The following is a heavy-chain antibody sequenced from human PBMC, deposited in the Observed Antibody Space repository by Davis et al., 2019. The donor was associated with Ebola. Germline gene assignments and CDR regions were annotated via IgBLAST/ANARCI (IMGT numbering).Heavy chain of an antibody. CDR1: GFTFRNYV. D-gene: IGHD3-3*01. CDR2: ISGSGGST. J-gene: IGHJ6*02. CDR3: ARIIGGVLRFLEWHNYGMDV. Sequence: GESLKISCAASGFTFRNYVMSWVRQAPGKGLEWVSAISGSGGSTYYADSVKGRFTISRDNSKNTLYLQMNSLRGEDTAVYYCARIIGGVLRFLEWHNYGMDVWGQGTTVTVSS. V-gene: IGHV3-23*01.